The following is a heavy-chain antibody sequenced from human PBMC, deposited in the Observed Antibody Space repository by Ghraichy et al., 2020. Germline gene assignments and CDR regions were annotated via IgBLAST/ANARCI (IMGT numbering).Heavy chain of an antibody. J-gene: IGHJ5*02. CDR2: IYYSGST. CDR1: GGSISSYY. Sequence: SETLSLTCTVSGGSISSYYWSWIRQPPGKGLEWIGYIYYSGSTNYNPSLKSRVTISVDTSKNQFSLKLSPVTAADTAVDYCARDRGSGSGWYGVGAWFDPWGQGTLVTVSS. V-gene: IGHV4-59*01. CDR3: ARDRGSGSGWYGVGAWFDP. D-gene: IGHD6-19*01.